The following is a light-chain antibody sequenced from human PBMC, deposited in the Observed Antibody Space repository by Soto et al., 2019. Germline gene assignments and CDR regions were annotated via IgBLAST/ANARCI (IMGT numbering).Light chain of an antibody. CDR3: SSYAGSLVV. J-gene: IGLJ2*01. V-gene: IGLV2-8*01. CDR1: SSDVGGYNY. CDR2: EVS. Sequence: QSVLTQPPSASGSPGQSVTISCTGTSSDVGGYNYVSWYQQHPGKAPKLMIYEVSKRPSGVPDRFSGSKSGNTASLTVSGLQAEDEADYYCSSYAGSLVVLGGGTKLTVL.